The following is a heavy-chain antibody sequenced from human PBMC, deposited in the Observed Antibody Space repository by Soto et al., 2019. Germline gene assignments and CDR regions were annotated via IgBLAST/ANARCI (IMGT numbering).Heavy chain of an antibody. V-gene: IGHV1-8*01. D-gene: IGHD3-22*01. Sequence: QVQLVQSGAEVKKPGASVKVSCKASGYTFTSYDINWVRQATGQGLEWMRWMNPNSGNTGYAQKFQGRVTMTRNTSISTAYMEMSSLRSEDTAVYYCARVGYYYDSSGYYLRFDYWGQGTLVTVSS. CDR1: GYTFTSYD. CDR2: MNPNSGNT. CDR3: ARVGYYYDSSGYYLRFDY. J-gene: IGHJ4*02.